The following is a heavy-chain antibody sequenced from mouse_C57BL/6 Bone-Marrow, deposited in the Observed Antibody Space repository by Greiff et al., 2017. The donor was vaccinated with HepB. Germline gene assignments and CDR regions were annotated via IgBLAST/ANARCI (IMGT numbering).Heavy chain of an antibody. CDR3: ARRYGSTHWYFDV. V-gene: IGHV1-66*01. Sequence: VQGVESGPELVKPGASVKISCKASGYSFTSYYIHWVKQRPGQGLEWIGWIYPGSGNTKYNEKFKGKATLTADTSSSTAYMQLSSLTSEDSAVYYCARRYGSTHWYFDVWGTGTTVTVSS. CDR1: GYSFTSYY. CDR2: IYPGSGNT. J-gene: IGHJ1*03. D-gene: IGHD1-1*01.